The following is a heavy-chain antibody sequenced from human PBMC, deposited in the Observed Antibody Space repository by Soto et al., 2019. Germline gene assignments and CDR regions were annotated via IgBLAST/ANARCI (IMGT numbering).Heavy chain of an antibody. D-gene: IGHD2-15*01. V-gene: IGHV4-31*03. CDR2: IYYSGST. CDR1: GGSISSGGYY. J-gene: IGHJ6*02. Sequence: PSETLSLTCTVSGGSISSGGYYWSWIRQHPGKGLEWIGYIYYSGSTYYNPSLKSRVTISVDTSKNQFSLKLSSVTAADKAVYYCARTKTPWYGMDVWGQGTTVTVSS. CDR3: ARTKTPWYGMDV.